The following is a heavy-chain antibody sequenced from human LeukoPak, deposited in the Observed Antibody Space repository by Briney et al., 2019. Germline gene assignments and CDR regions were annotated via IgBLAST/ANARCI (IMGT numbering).Heavy chain of an antibody. D-gene: IGHD5-18*01. CDR1: GFTLSDYA. CDR3: AGRPTGYSSGYVY. Sequence: PGGSLRLSCVVSGFTLSDYAMSWVRQDPEKGLDWVSVISGSAHKIRYADSVKGRFTISRDNSENTVYLQMNDLRAEDTALYYCAGRPTGYSSGYVYWGQGALVTVSS. V-gene: IGHV3-23*01. CDR2: ISGSAHKI. J-gene: IGHJ4*02.